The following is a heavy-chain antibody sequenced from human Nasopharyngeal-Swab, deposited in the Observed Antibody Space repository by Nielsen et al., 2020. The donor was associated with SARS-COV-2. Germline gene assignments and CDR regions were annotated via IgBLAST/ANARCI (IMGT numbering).Heavy chain of an antibody. J-gene: IGHJ2*01. D-gene: IGHD3-3*01. Sequence: GSLRLSCKASGFSVSSNYMSWVRQAPGKGLEWVSVFYRGGSTYYADSVKDRFTISRDTSKNTLYLQMNSLRAEDTAVYYCARDKYYDFWSGSNEGWYFDLWGRGTLVTVSS. V-gene: IGHV3-53*01. CDR1: GFSVSSNY. CDR3: ARDKYYDFWSGSNEGWYFDL. CDR2: FYRGGST.